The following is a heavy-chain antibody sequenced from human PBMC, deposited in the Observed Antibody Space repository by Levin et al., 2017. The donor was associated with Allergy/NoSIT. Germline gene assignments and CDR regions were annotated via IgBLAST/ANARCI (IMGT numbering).Heavy chain of an antibody. CDR3: ARGRGYCSTTICYFDYWGQGTL. Sequence: ASVKVSCKASGYRFTSYGISWVRQAPGQGLEWMGWISPYNGNTNYAQKFQGRVTMTTDTSTSTAYMELRSLRSDDTAVYYCARGRGYCSTTICYFDYWGQGTLGGQGTLVTVSS. CDR1: GYRFTSYG. D-gene: IGHD2-2*01. V-gene: IGHV1-18*01. J-gene: IGHJ4*02. CDR2: ISPYNGNT.